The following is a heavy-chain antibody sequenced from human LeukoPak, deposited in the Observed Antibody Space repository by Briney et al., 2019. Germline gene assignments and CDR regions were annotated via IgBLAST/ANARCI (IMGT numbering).Heavy chain of an antibody. CDR1: GYTFTSYD. V-gene: IGHV1-8*01. CDR2: MNPNSGNT. CDR3: ARDPRDGYNLPYYFDY. J-gene: IGHJ4*02. Sequence: ASVKVSCKASGYTFTSYDINWVRQATGQGLEWMGWMNPNSGNTGYAQKFQGRVTMTRNTSISTAYMELSSLRSEDTAVYYCARDPRDGYNLPYYFDYWGQGTLVTVSS. D-gene: IGHD5-24*01.